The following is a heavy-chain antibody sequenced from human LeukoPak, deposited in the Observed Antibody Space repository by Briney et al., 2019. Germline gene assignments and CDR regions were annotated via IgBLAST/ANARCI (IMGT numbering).Heavy chain of an antibody. CDR1: AYSFTSYW. D-gene: IGHD2-8*01. V-gene: IGHV5-51*01. CDR3: ARRHGYCTNGVCYTLYDMDV. CDR2: IFPGDSDT. J-gene: IGHJ6*02. Sequence: GESLKISCKGSAYSFTSYWIGWVRQMPGKGLERMGIIFPGDSDTRYSPSFQGQVTISADKSISTAYLQWSSLKASDTAMYYCARRHGYCTNGVCYTLYDMDVWGQGTTVTVSS.